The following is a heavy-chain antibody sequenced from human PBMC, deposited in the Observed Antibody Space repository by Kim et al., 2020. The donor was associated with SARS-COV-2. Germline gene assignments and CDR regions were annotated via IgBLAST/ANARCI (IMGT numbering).Heavy chain of an antibody. V-gene: IGHV3-48*02. D-gene: IGHD6-19*01. CDR3: ARDSGQWLVLRMDYFDY. J-gene: IGHJ4*02. Sequence: KGRFTISRDNAKNSLYLQMNSLRDEDTAVYYCARDSGQWLVLRMDYFDYWGQGTLVTVSS.